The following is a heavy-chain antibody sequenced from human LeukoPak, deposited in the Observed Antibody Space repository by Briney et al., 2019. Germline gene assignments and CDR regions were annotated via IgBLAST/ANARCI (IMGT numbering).Heavy chain of an antibody. V-gene: IGHV1-69*13. CDR2: IIPIFGTA. CDR1: GGTFSSYA. J-gene: IGHJ4*02. CDR3: ASARVGVSVYFDY. D-gene: IGHD1-26*01. Sequence: SVKVSCKASGGTFSSYAISWVRQAPGQGLEWMGGIIPIFGTANYAQKFQGRVTITADESTSTAYMELSSLRSEDTAVYYCASARVGVSVYFDYWGQGTLVTVSS.